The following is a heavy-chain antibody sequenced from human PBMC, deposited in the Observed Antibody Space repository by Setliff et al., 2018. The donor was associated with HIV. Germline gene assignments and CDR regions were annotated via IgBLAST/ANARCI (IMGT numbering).Heavy chain of an antibody. J-gene: IGHJ4*02. D-gene: IGHD1-1*01. Sequence: ASVKVSCKASGYTFTGYYLHWLRQAPGQGLEWMGRINPNNGVTFYGQKFQGRVTMTRDTSIMTAYMELGRLTYDDTAVYYFARFRGTGTTRSLDHFDYWGQGTLVTVSS. CDR3: ARFRGTGTTRSLDHFDY. CDR1: GYTFTGYY. CDR2: INPNNGVT. V-gene: IGHV1-2*06.